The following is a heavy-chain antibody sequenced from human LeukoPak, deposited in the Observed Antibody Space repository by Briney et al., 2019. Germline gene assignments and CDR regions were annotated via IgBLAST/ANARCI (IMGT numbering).Heavy chain of an antibody. J-gene: IGHJ4*02. Sequence: SETLSLTCTVSGGSISSYYWSWIRQPAGKGLEWIGRIYTSGSTSYNPSLKSRVTMSVDTSKNQFSLKLSSVTAADTAVYYCASSRGYSYGESFDYWGQGTLVTVSS. D-gene: IGHD5-18*01. CDR1: GGSISSYY. CDR2: IYTSGST. V-gene: IGHV4-4*07. CDR3: ASSRGYSYGESFDY.